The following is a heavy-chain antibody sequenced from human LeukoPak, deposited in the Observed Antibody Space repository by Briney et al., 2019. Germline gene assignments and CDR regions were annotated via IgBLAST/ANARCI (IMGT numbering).Heavy chain of an antibody. D-gene: IGHD4-17*01. Sequence: ASVKVSCKVSGYTFTDYYMHWVQQAPGKGLEWMGLVDPEDGETIYAEKFQGRVTITADTSTDTAYMELSSPRSEDTAVYYCATITESYGDYVLYYFDYWGQGTLVTVSS. CDR1: GYTFTDYY. V-gene: IGHV1-69-2*01. CDR3: ATITESYGDYVLYYFDY. CDR2: VDPEDGET. J-gene: IGHJ4*02.